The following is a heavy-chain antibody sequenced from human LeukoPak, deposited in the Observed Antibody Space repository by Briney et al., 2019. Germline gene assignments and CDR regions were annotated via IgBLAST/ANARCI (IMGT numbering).Heavy chain of an antibody. CDR3: ARDLGQYYDTSDNWFDP. J-gene: IGHJ5*02. D-gene: IGHD3-22*01. V-gene: IGHV3-30*02. CDR2: IRNDGSNK. Sequence: HPGGSLRLSCAASGFTFSSYSMNWVRQAPGKGLEWVAFIRNDGSNKYYADSVKGRFTISRDNPKNTLYLQMNSLRAEDTAVYYCARDLGQYYDTSDNWFDPWGQGTLVTVSS. CDR1: GFTFSSYS.